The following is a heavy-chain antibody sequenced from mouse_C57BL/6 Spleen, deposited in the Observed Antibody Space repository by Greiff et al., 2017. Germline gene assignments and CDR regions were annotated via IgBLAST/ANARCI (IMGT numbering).Heavy chain of an antibody. V-gene: IGHV5-16*01. J-gene: IGHJ1*03. CDR1: GFTFSDYY. D-gene: IGHD1-1*01. Sequence: EVKLVESEGGLVQPGSSMKLSCTASGFTFSDYYMAWVRQVPEKGLEWVANINYDGSSTYYLDSLKSRFIISRDNAKNILYLQMSSLKSEDTATYDCARDRAGYYGSSYTYFDVWGTGTTVTVSS. CDR2: INYDGSST. CDR3: ARDRAGYYGSSYTYFDV.